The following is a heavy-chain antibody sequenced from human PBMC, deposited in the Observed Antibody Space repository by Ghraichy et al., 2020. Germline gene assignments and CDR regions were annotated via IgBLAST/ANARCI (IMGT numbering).Heavy chain of an antibody. Sequence: SETLSLTCTVSGGSISSSSYYWGWIRQPPGKGLEWIGSIYYSGSTYYNPSLKSRVTISVDTSKNQFSLKLSSVTAADTAVYYCARPRHWDHYDSSGFWFDPWGQGTLVTVSS. CDR1: GGSISSSSYY. CDR3: ARPRHWDHYDSSGFWFDP. D-gene: IGHD3-22*01. J-gene: IGHJ5*02. V-gene: IGHV4-39*01. CDR2: IYYSGST.